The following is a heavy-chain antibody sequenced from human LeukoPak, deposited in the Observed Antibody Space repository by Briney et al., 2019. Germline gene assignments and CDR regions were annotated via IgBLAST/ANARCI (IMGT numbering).Heavy chain of an antibody. D-gene: IGHD3-22*01. V-gene: IGHV4-34*01. CDR3: ARGPYYDSSGYYKNRYYYYGMDV. CDR2: TNHSGST. CDR1: GGSFSGYY. Sequence: SETLSLTCAVYGGSFSGYYWSWIRQPPGKGLEWIGETNHSGSTNYNPSLKSRVTISVDTSKNQFSLKLTSVTAADTAVYYCARGPYYDSSGYYKNRYYYYGMDVWGQGTTVTVSS. J-gene: IGHJ6*02.